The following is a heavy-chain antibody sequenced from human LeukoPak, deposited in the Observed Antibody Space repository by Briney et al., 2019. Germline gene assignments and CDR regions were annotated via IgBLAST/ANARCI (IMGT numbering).Heavy chain of an antibody. Sequence: ASVKVSCKASGYSFTGYYMHWVRQAPGQGLEWMGWINPNTGVTNYAQKFQGRVTLTRDTSIITAYMELTRLRSDDTAMYYCARDRTTVTTGYYGMDVWGQGTTLTVSS. J-gene: IGHJ6*02. D-gene: IGHD4-17*01. CDR3: ARDRTTVTTGYYGMDV. CDR1: GYSFTGYY. CDR2: INPNTGVT. V-gene: IGHV1-2*02.